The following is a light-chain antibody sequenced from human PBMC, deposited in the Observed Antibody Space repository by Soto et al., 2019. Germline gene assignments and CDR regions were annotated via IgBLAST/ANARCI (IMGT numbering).Light chain of an antibody. Sequence: QSVLTQPASVSGSPGQSITISCTGTISDVGGYNFVSWYQQYPGKAPKLMICDVSNRPSGVSNRFSGSKSGNTASLTISGLQAEDEADYYCSSFTVSNYVFGTGTEVTVL. CDR1: ISDVGGYNF. CDR3: SSFTVSNYV. V-gene: IGLV2-14*03. J-gene: IGLJ1*01. CDR2: DVS.